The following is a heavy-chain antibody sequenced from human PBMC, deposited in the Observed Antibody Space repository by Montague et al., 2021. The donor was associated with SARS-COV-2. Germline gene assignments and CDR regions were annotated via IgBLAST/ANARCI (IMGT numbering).Heavy chain of an antibody. V-gene: IGHV2-70*11. CDR2: XEWDDDK. CDR1: GFSLSTSGMC. CDR3: ARTGIAVAGPSFDY. J-gene: IGHJ4*02. D-gene: IGHD6-19*01. Sequence: PALVKPTQTLTLTCTFSGFSLSTSGMCVSWIRQPPGKALEWLARXEWDDDKYYSTSLKTRLTISKDTSKNQVVLTMTNMDPVDTATYYCARTGIAVAGPSFDYWGQGTLVTVSS.